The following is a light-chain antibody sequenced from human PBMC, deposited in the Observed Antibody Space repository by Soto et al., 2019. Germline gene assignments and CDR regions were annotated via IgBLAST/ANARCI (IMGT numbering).Light chain of an antibody. Sequence: DTQVTQSPSFLSASVGDRVTITCRASQDTSRSLGWYQQKPGKAPKLLIYAASTLHSGVPSRFSGSGSGTEFTLTISSLQPEDFATYYCQQLYTYPLTFGGGTKVEI. CDR2: AAS. V-gene: IGKV1-9*01. CDR1: QDTSRS. J-gene: IGKJ4*02. CDR3: QQLYTYPLT.